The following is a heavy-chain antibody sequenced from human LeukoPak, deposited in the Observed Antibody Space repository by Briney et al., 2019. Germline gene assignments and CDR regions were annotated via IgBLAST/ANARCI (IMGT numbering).Heavy chain of an antibody. CDR3: ARQGRGAAAQFDY. Sequence: PSETLSLTCTVSGGSITYYYWSWIRQPPGKGLEWIGYIYYTGSTNYNPPLKSRVTISVDTSKNQFSLKLSSVTAADTAVYYCARQGRGAAAQFDYWGQGTLVTVSS. D-gene: IGHD6-13*01. CDR2: IYYTGST. CDR1: GGSITYYY. J-gene: IGHJ4*02. V-gene: IGHV4-59*08.